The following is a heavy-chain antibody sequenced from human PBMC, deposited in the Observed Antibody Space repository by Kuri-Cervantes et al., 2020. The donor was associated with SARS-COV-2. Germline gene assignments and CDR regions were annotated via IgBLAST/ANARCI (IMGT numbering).Heavy chain of an antibody. J-gene: IGHJ4*02. CDR1: GYGFTSYW. CDR3: ARHGDGSGSYSIFDY. CDR2: IYPGDSDT. V-gene: IGHV5-51*01. Sequence: KVSCKGSGYGFTSYWIGWVRQMPGKGLEWMGIIYPGDSDTRYSPSFQGQVTISADKSISTAYLQWSSLKASDTAMYYCARHGDGSGSYSIFDYWGQGTLVTVSS. D-gene: IGHD3-10*01.